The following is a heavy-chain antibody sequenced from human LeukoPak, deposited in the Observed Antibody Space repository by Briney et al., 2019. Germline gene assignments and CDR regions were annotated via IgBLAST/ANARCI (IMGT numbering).Heavy chain of an antibody. V-gene: IGHV3-7*01. D-gene: IGHD3-10*02. J-gene: IGHJ6*04. CDR3: AELGITMIGGV. Sequence: GGSLRLSCAASGFIFSSYWMSWVRQAPGKGLEWVANIKQDGSEKYYVDSVKGRFTISRDNAKNSLYLQMNSLRAEDTAVYYCAELGITMIGGVWGKGTTVTISS. CDR1: GFIFSSYW. CDR2: IKQDGSEK.